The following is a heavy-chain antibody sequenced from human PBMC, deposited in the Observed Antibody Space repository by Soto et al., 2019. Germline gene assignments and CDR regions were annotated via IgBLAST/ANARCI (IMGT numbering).Heavy chain of an antibody. CDR2: ISYDGSNK. V-gene: IGHV3-30-3*01. CDR3: AREEGGYGGNLAADY. CDR1: GFTFSSYA. D-gene: IGHD2-21*02. J-gene: IGHJ4*02. Sequence: QVQLVESGGGVVQPGRSLRLSCAASGFTFSSYAMHWVRQAPGKGLEWVAVISYDGSNKYYADSVKGRFTISRDNSKNTLYLQMNRLRAEDTAVYYCAREEGGYGGNLAADYWGQGTLVTVSS.